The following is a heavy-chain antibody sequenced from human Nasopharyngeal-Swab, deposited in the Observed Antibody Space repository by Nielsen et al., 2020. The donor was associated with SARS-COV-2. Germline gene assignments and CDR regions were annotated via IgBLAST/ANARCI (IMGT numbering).Heavy chain of an antibody. CDR2: ISSSGSTI. J-gene: IGHJ4*02. Sequence: GESLKISCAASGFTFSDYYMSWIRQAPGKRLEWVSYISSSGSTIYYADSVKGRFTISRDNAKNSLYLQMNSLRAEDTAVYYCARGGDIVVVVAATDYWGQGTLVTVSS. D-gene: IGHD2-15*01. CDR1: GFTFSDYY. CDR3: ARGGDIVVVVAATDY. V-gene: IGHV3-11*04.